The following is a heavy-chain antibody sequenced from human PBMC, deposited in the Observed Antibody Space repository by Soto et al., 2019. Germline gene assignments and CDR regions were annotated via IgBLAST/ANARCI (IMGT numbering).Heavy chain of an antibody. J-gene: IGHJ5*02. Sequence: QITLKESGPTLVKPPQTLTVTCTFSGFSLTSSGVGVGWIRQPPGKALEWVELIYWDDDIRYSLSLKSRLTITKDPSKNQVVLKMTNMDPEHTATYYRARSYYGFQGPAIRWFDPWGQGILVTVSS. CDR3: ARSYYGFQGPAIRWFDP. CDR2: IYWDDDI. CDR1: GFSLTSSGVG. D-gene: IGHD2-21*02. V-gene: IGHV2-5*02.